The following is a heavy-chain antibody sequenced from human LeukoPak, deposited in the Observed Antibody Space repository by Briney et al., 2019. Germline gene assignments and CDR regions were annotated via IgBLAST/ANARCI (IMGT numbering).Heavy chain of an antibody. CDR3: VKGGQDCSPTTCYYD. D-gene: IGHD2-2*01. Sequence: GGSLRLSCVASGYFFNNYAVSWVRHAPGKGLEWVSAISGSGRTYYADSVKGRFTISRDNSKNTGYPPMNSLRAEDTAVYYCVKGGQDCSPTTCYYDWGQGTLVTVSS. J-gene: IGHJ4*02. CDR2: ISGSGRT. V-gene: IGHV3-23*01. CDR1: GYFFNNYA.